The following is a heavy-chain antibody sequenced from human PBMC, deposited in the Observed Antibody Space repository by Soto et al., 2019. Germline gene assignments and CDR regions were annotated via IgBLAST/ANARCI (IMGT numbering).Heavy chain of an antibody. CDR1: GFTFSNYG. V-gene: IGHV3-30*18. CDR2: TPYDGSNP. Sequence: HPGGSLRLSCAASGFTFSNYGMHWVRQAPGKGLEWVAVTPYDGSNPYYADSVKGRFTISRDNSKNTLYLQMNSLRADDTAVYYCAKDLRFVERYYYYGMDVWGQGTTVTVSS. CDR3: AKDLRFVERYYYYGMDV. J-gene: IGHJ6*02. D-gene: IGHD3-3*01.